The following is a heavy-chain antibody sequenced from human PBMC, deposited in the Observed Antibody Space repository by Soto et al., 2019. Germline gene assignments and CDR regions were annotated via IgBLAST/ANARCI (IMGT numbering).Heavy chain of an antibody. D-gene: IGHD3-9*01. CDR1: GFTFSSYA. CDR2: ISYDGSNK. J-gene: IGHJ5*02. CDR3: AREETYYDILTGYYPNWFDP. V-gene: IGHV3-30-3*01. Sequence: GGSLRLSCAASGFTFSSYAMHWVRQAPGKGLEWVAVISYDGSNKYYADSVKGRFTISRDNSKNTLYLQMNSLRAEDTAVYYCAREETYYDILTGYYPNWFDPWGQGTLVTVS.